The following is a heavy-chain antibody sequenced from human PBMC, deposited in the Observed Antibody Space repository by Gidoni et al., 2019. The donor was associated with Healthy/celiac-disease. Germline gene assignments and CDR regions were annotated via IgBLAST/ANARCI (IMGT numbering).Heavy chain of an antibody. J-gene: IGHJ4*02. CDR3: ARDKEYDSSGSIDY. Sequence: QVQLVESAGGVVKPGRSLRLSCAASGFTFSSNGMHWVRQAPGKGLEWVEVIWYNGSNKYNTDTVKGRFTISRDNSKNTLYLQMNSLRAEDTAVYYCARDKEYDSSGSIDYWGQGTLVTVSS. V-gene: IGHV3-33*01. CDR1: GFTFSSNG. D-gene: IGHD3-22*01. CDR2: IWYNGSNK.